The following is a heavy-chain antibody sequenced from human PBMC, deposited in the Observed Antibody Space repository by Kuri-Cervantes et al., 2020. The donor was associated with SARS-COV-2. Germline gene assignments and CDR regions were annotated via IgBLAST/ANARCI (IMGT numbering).Heavy chain of an antibody. J-gene: IGHJ4*02. D-gene: IGHD1-26*01. CDR1: GFTFSSYG. CDR3: ARPGSLYDYDY. V-gene: IGHV3-33*01. Sequence: GESLKISCAASGFTFSSYGMHWVRQAPGKGLEWVAVIWYDGSNKYYADSVKGRFTISRDNSKNTLYLQMNSLRAEDTAVYYCARPGSLYDYDYWGQGNLVNVSS. CDR2: IWYDGSNK.